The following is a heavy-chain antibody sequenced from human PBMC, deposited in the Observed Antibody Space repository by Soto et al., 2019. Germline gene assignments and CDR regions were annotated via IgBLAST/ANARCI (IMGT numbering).Heavy chain of an antibody. CDR3: AKVGLNTMTTVTKGYFQH. CDR2: ISGSDGGT. CDR1: GFTFSSYA. D-gene: IGHD4-17*01. Sequence: EVQLLESGGGLVQPGGSLRLSCAASGFTFSSYAMNWVRQAPGKGLEWVSTISGSDGGTYYADSVKGRFTISSDNSKNTLYLQMNSLRAEDTAVYYCAKVGLNTMTTVTKGYFQHWGQGTLVTVSS. V-gene: IGHV3-23*01. J-gene: IGHJ1*01.